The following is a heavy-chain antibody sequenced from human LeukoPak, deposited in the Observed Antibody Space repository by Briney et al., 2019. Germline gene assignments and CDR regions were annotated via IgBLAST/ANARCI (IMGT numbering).Heavy chain of an antibody. CDR3: ARSPLEWLLWGFDP. CDR2: INAGNGNT. CDR1: GCTFTSYA. D-gene: IGHD3-3*01. V-gene: IGHV1-3*01. J-gene: IGHJ5*02. Sequence: ASVNVSCKASGCTFTSYAMHWVRQAPGQRLEWMGWINAGNGNTKYSQKFQGGVTITRDTSASTAYMELSSLRSEDTAVYYCARSPLEWLLWGFDPWGQGTLVTVSS.